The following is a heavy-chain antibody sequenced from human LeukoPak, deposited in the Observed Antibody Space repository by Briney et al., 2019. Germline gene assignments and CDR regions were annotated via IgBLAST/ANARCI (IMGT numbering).Heavy chain of an antibody. CDR3: ASSPRGLRYFVFSGMDV. Sequence: KPSVTLSLTCAVYGGSFSGYYWSWIRQPPGKGLEWIGEINHSGSTNYNPSLKSRVTISVDTSKNQFSLKLSSVTAADTAVYYCASSPRGLRYFVFSGMDVWGKGTTVTVSS. D-gene: IGHD3-9*01. V-gene: IGHV4-34*01. J-gene: IGHJ6*04. CDR1: GGSFSGYY. CDR2: INHSGST.